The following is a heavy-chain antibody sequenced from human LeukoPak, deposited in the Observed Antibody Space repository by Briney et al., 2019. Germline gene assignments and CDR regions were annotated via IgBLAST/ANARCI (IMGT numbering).Heavy chain of an antibody. CDR1: GFSFSSYE. CDR2: ISSSGSTI. J-gene: IGHJ4*02. D-gene: IGHD3-3*01. CDR3: ARVLDFWSGPNSDS. Sequence: PGGSLRLSCAASGFSFSSYEMNWVRQAPGKGLEWVSYISSSGSTIYYADSVKGRFTISKDNGKNSLILQMNSLRAEDTAVYYCARVLDFWSGPNSDSWGQGNLVT. V-gene: IGHV3-48*03.